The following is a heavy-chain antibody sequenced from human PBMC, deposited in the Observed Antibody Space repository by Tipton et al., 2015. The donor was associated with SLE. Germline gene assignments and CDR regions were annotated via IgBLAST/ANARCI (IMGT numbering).Heavy chain of an antibody. Sequence: TLSLTCAVYGGSFSGYYWSWIRQPPGKGLEWIGEINHSGSTNYNPSLKSRVTISVDTSKNQFSLKLSSVTAADTAVYYCARALSIAARYDAFDIWGQGTMVTVSS. J-gene: IGHJ3*02. D-gene: IGHD6-6*01. V-gene: IGHV4-34*01. CDR3: ARALSIAARYDAFDI. CDR2: INHSGST. CDR1: GGSFSGYY.